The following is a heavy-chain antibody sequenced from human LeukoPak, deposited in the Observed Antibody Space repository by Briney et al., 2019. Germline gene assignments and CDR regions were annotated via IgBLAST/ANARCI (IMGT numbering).Heavy chain of an antibody. CDR2: IYYSGST. Sequence: PSETLSLTCTVSGGSLSSYYWSWIRQPPGKGLEWIGYIYYSGSTNYNPSLKSRVTISVDTSKNQFSLKLSSVTAADTAVYYCAREQSYRAFDIWGQGTMVTVSS. J-gene: IGHJ3*02. V-gene: IGHV4-59*01. CDR1: GGSLSSYY. D-gene: IGHD1-26*01. CDR3: AREQSYRAFDI.